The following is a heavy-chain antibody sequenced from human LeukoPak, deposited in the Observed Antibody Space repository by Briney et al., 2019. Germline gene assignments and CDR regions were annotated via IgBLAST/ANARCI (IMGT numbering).Heavy chain of an antibody. J-gene: IGHJ6*03. CDR2: ISGSGGST. V-gene: IGHV3-23*01. D-gene: IGHD5-12*01. CDR1: GFTFSSYG. Sequence: GGTLRLSCAASGFTFSSYGMSWVRQAPGKGLEWVSAISGSGGSTYYADSVKGRFTISRDNSKNTLYLQMNSLRAEDTAVYYCAKDLATRYYYYYYMDVWGKGTTVTVSS. CDR3: AKDLATRYYYYYYMDV.